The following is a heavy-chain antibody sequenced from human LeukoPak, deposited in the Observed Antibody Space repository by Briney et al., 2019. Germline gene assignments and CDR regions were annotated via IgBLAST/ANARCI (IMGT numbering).Heavy chain of an antibody. CDR2: IYYSGAT. Sequence: SETLSLTCTVSGASISSHYWSWIRQPPGKGLEWIGYIYYSGATDYNPSLKSRLTISVDTSKNQFSLKLSSVTAADTAVYYCARGGWYMDYWGQGTLVTVSS. CDR1: GASISSHY. V-gene: IGHV4-59*11. D-gene: IGHD6-19*01. CDR3: ARGGWYMDY. J-gene: IGHJ4*02.